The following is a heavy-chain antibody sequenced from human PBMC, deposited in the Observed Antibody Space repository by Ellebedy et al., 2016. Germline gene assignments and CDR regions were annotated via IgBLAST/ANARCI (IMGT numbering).Heavy chain of an antibody. CDR1: GFTVSSSW. Sequence: GESLKISCAASGFTVSSSWVSWVRQPPGRGPEWVSMTSPGGDTHYADSVRGRFTMSRDNSKNTLYLQMNSLTAEDTAVYFCANSGYSYAWGHWGQGTLVTVSS. CDR2: TSPGGDT. J-gene: IGHJ4*02. V-gene: IGHV3-53*01. CDR3: ANSGYSYAWGH. D-gene: IGHD5-18*01.